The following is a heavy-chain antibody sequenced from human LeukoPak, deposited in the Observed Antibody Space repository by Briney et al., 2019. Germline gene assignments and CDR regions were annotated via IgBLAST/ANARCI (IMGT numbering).Heavy chain of an antibody. CDR3: ARAGTTMIVSNWFDP. D-gene: IGHD3-22*01. Sequence: ASVKVSCKTSGFSFTAYYIHWVRQAPGQGLEWMGWINPNSGGTNYAQKFQGRVTVTRDTSISTAYMELSRLRSDDTAVYYCARAGTTMIVSNWFDPWGQGTLVTVSS. J-gene: IGHJ5*02. CDR2: INPNSGGT. CDR1: GFSFTAYY. V-gene: IGHV1-2*02.